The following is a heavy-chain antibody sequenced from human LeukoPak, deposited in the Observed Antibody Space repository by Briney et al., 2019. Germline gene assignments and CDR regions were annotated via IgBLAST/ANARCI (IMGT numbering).Heavy chain of an antibody. CDR1: GYTFTSYG. V-gene: IGHV1-18*01. J-gene: IGHJ4*02. D-gene: IGHD3-3*01. CDR2: ISAYNGNT. CDR3: ARDLADYDFWSGYQLNYFDY. Sequence: ASVKVSCKASGYTFTSYGISWVRQAPGQGLEWMGWISAYNGNTNYAQKLQGRVTMTRDTSTSTVYMELSSLRSEDTAVYYCARDLADYDFWSGYQLNYFDYWGQGTLVTVSS.